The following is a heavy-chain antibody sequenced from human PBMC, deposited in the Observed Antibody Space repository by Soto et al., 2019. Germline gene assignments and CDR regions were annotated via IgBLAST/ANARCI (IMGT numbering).Heavy chain of an antibody. CDR2: VYYSGTT. CDR3: ARDVIARPNYFDP. D-gene: IGHD4-4*01. CDR1: GGSIDSGDYY. J-gene: IGHJ5*02. V-gene: IGHV4-61*08. Sequence: PSETLSLTCTVSGGSIDSGDYYWSCIRQPPGKGLEWIGYVYYSGTTNYNPSLKSRVTLSLDKSKNQLSLKMNSVTAADTAVYYCARDVIARPNYFDPWGQGXLGTVSS.